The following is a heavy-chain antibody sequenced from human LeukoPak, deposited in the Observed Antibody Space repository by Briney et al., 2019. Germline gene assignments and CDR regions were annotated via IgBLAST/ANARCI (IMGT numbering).Heavy chain of an antibody. CDR3: ASWRGHFDY. J-gene: IGHJ4*02. V-gene: IGHV4-59*08. D-gene: IGHD3-3*01. Sequence: SETLSLTCAVYGGSFSGYYWSWIRQPPGKGLEWIGYIYHSGSTNYNPSLKSRVTISVDTSKNQFSLKLSSVTAADTAVYYCASWRGHFDYWGQGTLVTVSS. CDR2: IYHSGST. CDR1: GGSFSGYY.